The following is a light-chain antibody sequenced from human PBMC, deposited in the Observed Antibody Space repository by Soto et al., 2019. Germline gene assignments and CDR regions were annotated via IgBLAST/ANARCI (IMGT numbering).Light chain of an antibody. CDR3: QSYDSSLSALYV. CDR2: GNS. CDR1: SSNIGAGYD. Sequence: QSVLTQPPSVSGAPGQRVTISCTGSSSNIGAGYDVHWYQQLPGTAPKLLIYGNSNRPSGVPDRFSGSKSGTSASLAIAGLQAEDDAYYYCQSYDSSLSALYVFGTGTKLTVL. J-gene: IGLJ1*01. V-gene: IGLV1-40*01.